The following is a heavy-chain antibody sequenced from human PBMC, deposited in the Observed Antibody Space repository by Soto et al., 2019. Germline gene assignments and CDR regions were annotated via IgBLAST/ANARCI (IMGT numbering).Heavy chain of an antibody. D-gene: IGHD3-9*01. CDR1: GYTFTGPY. CDR3: ARARIPAFDWSPYRAHYYYGMDV. Sequence: GASVKVSCKASGYTFTGPYIHWGRQAPGQGLEWMGWINPNSGGTNYAQKFQGWVTMTRDTSISTAYMELSRLRSDDTAVYYCARARIPAFDWSPYRAHYYYGMDVWDQGTTVTVSS. CDR2: INPNSGGT. V-gene: IGHV1-2*04. J-gene: IGHJ6*02.